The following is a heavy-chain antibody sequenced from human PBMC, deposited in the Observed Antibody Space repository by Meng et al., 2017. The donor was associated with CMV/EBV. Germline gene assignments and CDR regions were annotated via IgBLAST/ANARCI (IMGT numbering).Heavy chain of an antibody. D-gene: IGHD2-2*02. Sequence: ASVKVSCKASGYTFTSYYMHWVRQAPGQGLEWMGIINPSGGSTSYAQKFQGRVTMTRDTSTSTAYMELRSLRSDDTAVYYCAREMAAIEDYYYGMDVWGQGTTVTVSS. J-gene: IGHJ6*02. CDR2: INPSGGST. CDR3: AREMAAIEDYYYGMDV. CDR1: GYTFTSYY. V-gene: IGHV1-46*01.